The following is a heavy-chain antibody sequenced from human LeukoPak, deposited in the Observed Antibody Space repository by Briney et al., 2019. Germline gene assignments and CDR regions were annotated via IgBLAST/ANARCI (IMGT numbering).Heavy chain of an antibody. CDR1: GYTLTELS. Sequence: ASVNVSRKVSGYTLTELSMHWVRQAPGKGLEWMGGFDHEDGETIYVQKFQGRVTMTEDTSTDTAYMELSSLRSEDTAVYYCATATGSIYYYFDYWGQGTLVTVSS. CDR3: ATATGSIYYYFDY. V-gene: IGHV1-24*01. CDR2: FDHEDGET. J-gene: IGHJ4*02. D-gene: IGHD1-1*01.